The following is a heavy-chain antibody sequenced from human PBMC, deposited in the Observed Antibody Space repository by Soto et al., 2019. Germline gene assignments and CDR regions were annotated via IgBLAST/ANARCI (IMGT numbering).Heavy chain of an antibody. D-gene: IGHD3-16*01. J-gene: IGHJ6*03. Sequence: GASVKVSCKASGGTFSSYTISWVRQAPGQGLEWMGRIIPILGIANYAQKFQGRVTITADKSTSTAYMELSSLRSEDTAVYYCARELRYYYYMDVWGKGTTVTVSS. CDR1: GGTFSSYT. V-gene: IGHV1-69*04. CDR2: IIPILGIA. CDR3: ARELRYYYYMDV.